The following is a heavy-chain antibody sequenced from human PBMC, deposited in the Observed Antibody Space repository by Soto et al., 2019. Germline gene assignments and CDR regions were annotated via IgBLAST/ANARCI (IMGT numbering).Heavy chain of an antibody. D-gene: IGHD4-17*01. Sequence: ASVKVSCKASGGTFSSYAISWVRQAPGQGLEWMGGIIPIFGTANYAQKFQGRVTITADESTSTAYMELSSLRSEDTAVYYCARDQFHDYGDFVSYYYGMDVWGQGTTVTVSS. CDR2: IIPIFGTA. CDR3: ARDQFHDYGDFVSYYYGMDV. V-gene: IGHV1-69*13. J-gene: IGHJ6*02. CDR1: GGTFSSYA.